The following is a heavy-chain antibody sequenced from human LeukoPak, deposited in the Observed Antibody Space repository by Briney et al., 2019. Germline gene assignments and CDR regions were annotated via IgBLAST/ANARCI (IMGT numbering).Heavy chain of an antibody. CDR1: RYTFTGYY. CDR2: INPNSGGT. CDR3: ARAYDILTGYYTTFNY. Sequence: ASVKVSCKASRYTFTGYYMHWVRQAPGQGLEWMGWINPNSGGTNYAQKFQGRVTMTRDTSISTAYMELSRLRSDDTAVYYCARAYDILTGYYTTFNYWGQGTLVTVSS. D-gene: IGHD3-9*01. V-gene: IGHV1-2*02. J-gene: IGHJ4*02.